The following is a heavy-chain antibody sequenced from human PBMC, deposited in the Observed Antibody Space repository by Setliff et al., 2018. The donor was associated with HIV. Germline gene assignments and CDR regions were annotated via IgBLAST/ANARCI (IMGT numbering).Heavy chain of an antibody. CDR3: ARYCGGDCYPSAYYMDV. CDR1: GYSISSGYY. V-gene: IGHV4-38-2*02. D-gene: IGHD2-21*01. Sequence: SETLSLTCTVSGYSISSGYYWGWIRLPPGKGLEWIGDIYHSGFTIYNPSLKSRVTLSLDTSKNQFSLKLSSVTAADTAVYYCARYCGGDCYPSAYYMDVWGKGTTVTVSS. J-gene: IGHJ6*03. CDR2: IYHSGFT.